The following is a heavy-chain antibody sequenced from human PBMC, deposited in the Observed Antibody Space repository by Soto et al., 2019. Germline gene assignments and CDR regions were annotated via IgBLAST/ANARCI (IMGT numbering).Heavy chain of an antibody. CDR3: AKTLLRMVRPEVGYGVDV. CDR2: ITGSAGTK. CDR1: GFDFSTYA. D-gene: IGHD3-10*01. J-gene: IGHJ6*02. V-gene: IGHV3-23*01. Sequence: PGESLKISCAASGFDFSTYAMSWVRQAPGKGLVWVSGITGSAGTKYYADSVRGRFTISRDNSKNTVYLQMTSLRAEDTAVYYCAKTLLRMVRPEVGYGVDVWGQGTTVTVSS.